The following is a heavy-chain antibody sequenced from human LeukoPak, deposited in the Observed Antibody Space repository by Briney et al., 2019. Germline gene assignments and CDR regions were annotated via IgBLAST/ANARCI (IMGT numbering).Heavy chain of an antibody. Sequence: GGSLRLSCAASGFTFSTFVMSWVRQAPGKGLEWVSGINDSGGRTHYADSVKSRFAISRDNSKNMLYLQLTSLRVDDTAIYYCAKGLRSSNFYYGMDVWGLGTTVTVSS. V-gene: IGHV3-23*01. CDR3: AKGLRSSNFYYGMDV. D-gene: IGHD6-13*01. CDR1: GFTFSTFV. J-gene: IGHJ6*02. CDR2: INDSGGRT.